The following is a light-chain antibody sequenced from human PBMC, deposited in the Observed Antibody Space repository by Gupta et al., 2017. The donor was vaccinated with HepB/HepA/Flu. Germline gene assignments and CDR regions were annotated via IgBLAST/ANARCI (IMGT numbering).Light chain of an antibody. Sequence: DIQMTQSPSSLSASIGDRVNITCRASQNINSYLNWYLQRPGKAPNLLIYGASSLQRGVPSRFSGSGSGTDFSLTVSSLQPEDFATYFCQQSDTIPQTFGHGTKVDIK. CDR2: GAS. CDR1: QNINSY. V-gene: IGKV1-39*01. CDR3: QQSDTIPQT. J-gene: IGKJ3*01.